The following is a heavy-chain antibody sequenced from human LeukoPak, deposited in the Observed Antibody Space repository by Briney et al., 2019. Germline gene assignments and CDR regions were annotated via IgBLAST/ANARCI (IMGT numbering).Heavy chain of an antibody. J-gene: IGHJ4*02. CDR1: GGSISNYY. CDR3: ATFSSSWFFDY. D-gene: IGHD6-13*01. CDR2: IYISGST. Sequence: ETLSLTCTVSGGSISNYYWSWIRQPAGKGLEWIGHIYISGSTNYNPSLKSRVTMSVEKSKSQFSLKLSSVTAADTAAYYCATFSSSWFFDYWGQGTLVTVSS. V-gene: IGHV4-4*07.